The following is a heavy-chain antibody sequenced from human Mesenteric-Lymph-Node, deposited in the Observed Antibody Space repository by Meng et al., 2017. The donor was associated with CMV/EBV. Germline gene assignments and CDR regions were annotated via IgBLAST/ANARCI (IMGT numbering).Heavy chain of an antibody. V-gene: IGHV4-39*07. D-gene: IGHD3-10*01. Sequence: GSLRLSCTVSGGSISSSSYYWGWIRQPPGKGLEWIGNIYYSGSTYYNPSLKSRVTISVDTSKNQFSLKLSSVTAADTAVYYCARDHLWFGELLDYWGQGTLVTVSS. CDR1: GGSISSSSYY. J-gene: IGHJ4*02. CDR2: IYYSGST. CDR3: ARDHLWFGELLDY.